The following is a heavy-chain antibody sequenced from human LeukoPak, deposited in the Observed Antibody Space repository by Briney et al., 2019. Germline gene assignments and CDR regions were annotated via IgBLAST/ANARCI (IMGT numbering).Heavy chain of an antibody. D-gene: IGHD1/OR15-1a*01. CDR1: GYSFTSYW. CDR2: IYPGDSDT. Sequence: GESLKISCKGSGYSFTSYWIGWVRQMPGKGLEWMGIIYPGDSDTRYSPSFQGQVAISADKSISTAYLQWSSLKASDTAMYYCARLWPNTQTTNWFDPWGQGTLVTVSS. CDR3: ARLWPNTQTTNWFDP. V-gene: IGHV5-51*01. J-gene: IGHJ5*02.